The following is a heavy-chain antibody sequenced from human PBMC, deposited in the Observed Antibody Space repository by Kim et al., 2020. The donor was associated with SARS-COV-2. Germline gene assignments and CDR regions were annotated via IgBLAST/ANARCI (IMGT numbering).Heavy chain of an antibody. CDR2: INHSGST. CDR1: GGSFSGYY. J-gene: IGHJ5*02. CDR3: ARLVNPWIQLWLPSRGWFDP. V-gene: IGHV4-34*01. D-gene: IGHD5-18*01. Sequence: SETLSLTCAVYGGSFSGYYWSWIRQPPGKGLEWIGEINHSGSTNYNPSLKSRVTISVDTSKNQFSLKLSSVTAADTAVYYCARLVNPWIQLWLPSRGWFDPWGQGTLVTVSS.